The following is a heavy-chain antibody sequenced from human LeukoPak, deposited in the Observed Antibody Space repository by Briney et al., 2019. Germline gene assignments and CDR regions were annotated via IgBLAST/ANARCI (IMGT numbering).Heavy chain of an antibody. J-gene: IGHJ4*02. D-gene: IGHD2-2*01. CDR1: GFTFSSYG. CDR2: ISYDGSNK. V-gene: IGHV3-30*18. CDR3: AKWGYHLLKGLDY. Sequence: GGSLRLSCAASGFTFSSYGMHWVRQAPGKGLEWVAVISYDGSNKYYADSVKGRFTISRDNSKNTLYLQMNSLRAEDTAVYYCAKWGYHLLKGLDYWGQGTLVTVSS.